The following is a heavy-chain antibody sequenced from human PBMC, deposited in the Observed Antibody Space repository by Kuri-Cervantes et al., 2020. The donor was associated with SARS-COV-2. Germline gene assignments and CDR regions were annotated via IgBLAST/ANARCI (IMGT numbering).Heavy chain of an antibody. CDR2: INHSGST. CDR1: GGSFSGYY. CDR3: ARRLTSTITIFGVVTRQGFDY. D-gene: IGHD3-3*01. Sequence: SETLSLTCAVYGGSFSGYYWSWIRQPPGKGLEWIGEINHSGSTNYNASLKSRVTISVDTSKNQFSLKLSSVTAADTTVYYCARRLTSTITIFGVVTRQGFDYWGQGTLVTVSS. V-gene: IGHV4-34*01. J-gene: IGHJ4*02.